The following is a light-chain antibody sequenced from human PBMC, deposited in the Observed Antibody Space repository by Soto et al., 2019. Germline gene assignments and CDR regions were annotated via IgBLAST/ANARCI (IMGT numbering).Light chain of an antibody. J-gene: IGKJ5*01. V-gene: IGKV3-11*01. CDR2: DAS. CDR3: QQRSNWPIT. Sequence: EVVLTQSPATLSLSPGERATLSCRASQSVSSYLAWYQQKPGQAPRLLMYDASSRAPGIPARFSGSRSGTGFTLTISSLEPEDFAVYYCQQRSNWPITFGQGTRLEIK. CDR1: QSVSSY.